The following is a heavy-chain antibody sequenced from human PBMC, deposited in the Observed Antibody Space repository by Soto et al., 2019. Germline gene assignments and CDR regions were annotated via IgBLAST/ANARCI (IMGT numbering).Heavy chain of an antibody. CDR1: GFTFSNYW. Sequence: PGGSLRLSCEASGFTFSNYWMTWVRQAPGKGLEWVSAIKGAGGGQYYVDSVKGRFTISRDNSKNMLYVQMNSLRVEDTAVYYCAKEGNRVRGPDYLGQGTLVTGSS. CDR3: AKEGNRVRGPDY. V-gene: IGHV3-23*01. CDR2: IKGAGGGQ. D-gene: IGHD3-10*01. J-gene: IGHJ4*02.